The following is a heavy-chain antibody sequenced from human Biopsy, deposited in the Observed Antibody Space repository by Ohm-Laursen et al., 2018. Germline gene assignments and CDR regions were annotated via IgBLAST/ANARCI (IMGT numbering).Heavy chain of an antibody. D-gene: IGHD5-24*01. CDR2: IYFTGRT. Sequence: SQTLSLTCTVSGGPIDSYYWSWVRQPPGKALEWIGYIYFTGRTSYNPSLKSRVPMSVNTSKKQFSLRLGSVTAADTAVYYCASAGYNPDWNFDLWGRGTRVTVSS. CDR3: ASAGYNPDWNFDL. V-gene: IGHV4-59*12. J-gene: IGHJ2*01. CDR1: GGPIDSYY.